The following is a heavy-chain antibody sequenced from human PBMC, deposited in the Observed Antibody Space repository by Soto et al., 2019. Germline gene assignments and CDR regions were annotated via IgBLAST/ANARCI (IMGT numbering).Heavy chain of an antibody. V-gene: IGHV3-23*01. J-gene: IGHJ6*04. CDR3: AKDPGGIIVVVPAAMRSGDV. CDR2: ISGSGGST. D-gene: IGHD2-2*01. CDR1: GFTFSSYA. Sequence: PGGSPRLSCAASGFTFSSYAMSWFRQAPGKGLEWVSAISGSGGSTYYADSVKGRFTISRDNSKNTLYLQMNSLRAEDTAVYYCAKDPGGIIVVVPAAMRSGDVWGKGTTVTVSS.